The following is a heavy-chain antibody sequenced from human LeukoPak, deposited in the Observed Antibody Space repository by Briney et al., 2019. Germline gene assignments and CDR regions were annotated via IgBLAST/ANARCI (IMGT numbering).Heavy chain of an antibody. Sequence: GGSLRLSCAASGLTFSSYWMSWVRQAPGKGLEWVANIKQDGSEKYYVDSVKGRFTISRDNAKNSLYLQMNSLRAEDTAVYYCARDRSGYDLVGDYYYYYMDVWGKGTTVTVSS. D-gene: IGHD5-12*01. CDR2: IKQDGSEK. J-gene: IGHJ6*03. V-gene: IGHV3-7*01. CDR3: ARDRSGYDLVGDYYYYYMDV. CDR1: GLTFSSYW.